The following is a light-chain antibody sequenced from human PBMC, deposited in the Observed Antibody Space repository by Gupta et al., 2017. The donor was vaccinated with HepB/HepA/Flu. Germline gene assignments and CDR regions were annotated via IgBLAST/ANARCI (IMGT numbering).Light chain of an antibody. CDR1: SPNIGSNT. Sequence: SVLTKSPSASGTPGQRVTTSCSGHSPNIGSNTVNWYQQLPGTAPKLLMYINNQRPPGVLARFTGAKSGTSASLAMSGLHSEEASDYYWAPWDNSLNGRVVGTGTKVTVL. CDR3: APWDNSLNGRV. J-gene: IGLJ1*01. CDR2: INN. V-gene: IGLV1-44*01.